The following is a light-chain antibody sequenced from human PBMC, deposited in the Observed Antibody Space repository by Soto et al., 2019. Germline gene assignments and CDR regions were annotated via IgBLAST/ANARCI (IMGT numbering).Light chain of an antibody. V-gene: IGKV1-5*01. CDR2: GAS. Sequence: DIQITHSPSTLSVSLGDRIAITCRASEDIDTSLAWFQQRPGKAPKVLIAGASGLMNGVPSTFSGSGSGTEFALTISSVQPDDFATYFCQHYDTFSWTFGQGTKVDIK. CDR3: QHYDTFSWT. J-gene: IGKJ1*01. CDR1: EDIDTS.